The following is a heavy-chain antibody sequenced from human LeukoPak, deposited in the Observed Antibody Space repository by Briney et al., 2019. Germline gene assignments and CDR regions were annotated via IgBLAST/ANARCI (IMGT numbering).Heavy chain of an antibody. CDR1: GGSFSGYY. J-gene: IGHJ4*02. D-gene: IGHD6-19*01. V-gene: IGHV4-34*01. CDR3: ARGAGWYDY. CDR2: INHSGST. Sequence: KPSETLSLTCAVYGGSFSGYYWSWIRQPPGKGLEWIGEINHSGSTNYNPSLKSRVTISVDTSKNQFSLRLNSMTAADTAIYYCARGAGWYDYWGQGTLVTVSS.